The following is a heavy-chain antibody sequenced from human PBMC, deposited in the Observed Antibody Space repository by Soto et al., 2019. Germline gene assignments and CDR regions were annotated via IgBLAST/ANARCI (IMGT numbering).Heavy chain of an antibody. CDR2: INSDGSST. Sequence: EVQLVASGGGLVQPGGSLRLSCAASGFTVSSYLMHWVRHAPGKGLVWVSRINSDGSSTSFAVSVKGRFTISRDNAKNTLYLQMNSLRAEDPAVYYCARVNYGDDGGVYDYWGQGTLVTVSS. J-gene: IGHJ4*02. CDR3: ARVNYGDDGGVYDY. V-gene: IGHV3-74*01. D-gene: IGHD4-17*01. CDR1: GFTVSSYL.